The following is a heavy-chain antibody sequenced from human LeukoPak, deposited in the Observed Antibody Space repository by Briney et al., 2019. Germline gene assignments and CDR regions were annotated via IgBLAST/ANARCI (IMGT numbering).Heavy chain of an antibody. D-gene: IGHD3-10*01. Sequence: GASVKVSCKASGYTFTSYGISWVRQAPGQGLEWMGWISAYNGNTNYAQKLQGRVTMTTDTSTSTAYMELRSLRSDDTAVYYCARVAQDYYGSGSLVGAFDIWGQGTMVTVSS. V-gene: IGHV1-18*01. CDR2: ISAYNGNT. J-gene: IGHJ3*02. CDR3: ARVAQDYYGSGSLVGAFDI. CDR1: GYTFTSYG.